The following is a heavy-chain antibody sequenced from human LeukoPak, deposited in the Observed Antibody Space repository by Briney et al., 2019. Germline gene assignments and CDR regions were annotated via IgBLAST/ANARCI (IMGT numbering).Heavy chain of an antibody. CDR1: GFTFRSHA. J-gene: IGHJ4*02. D-gene: IGHD3-22*01. Sequence: PGGSLRLSCVGSGFTFRSHAMSWVRQAPEKGLEFVSGIYENGGTTYYADSARGRFTISRDNSKNTLYLQMNSLRAEDTAVYYCAKARQPYDNSGYPDYWGQGTLVTVSS. CDR3: AKARQPYDNSGYPDY. CDR2: IYENGGTT. V-gene: IGHV3-23*01.